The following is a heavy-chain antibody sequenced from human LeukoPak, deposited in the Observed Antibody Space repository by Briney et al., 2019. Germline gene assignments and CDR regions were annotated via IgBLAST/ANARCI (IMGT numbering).Heavy chain of an antibody. CDR2: ISESGTT. CDR1: GASISRAHYY. J-gene: IGHJ3*02. Sequence: SETLSLTCTVSGASISRAHYYWGWIRRPPGKGLEWIGAISESGTTYYNPTLYSRVAFSVDTSKNQFSLKLSSVAAADTAVYYCARGRSRAMIVVAALNDAFDIWGQGTMVTVSS. CDR3: ARGRSRAMIVVAALNDAFDI. V-gene: IGHV4-39*02. D-gene: IGHD3-22*01.